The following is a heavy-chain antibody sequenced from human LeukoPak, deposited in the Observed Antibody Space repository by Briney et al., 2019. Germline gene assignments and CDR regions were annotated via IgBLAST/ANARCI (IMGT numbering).Heavy chain of an antibody. Sequence: GGSLRLSCAASGFTFSSYAMHWVRQAPGKGLEWVAVISYDGKMKSYADSVKGRFSTSRDNSKNTLYLQMNSLRAEDTAVYYCAAATPWELPFDYWGQGTLVTVSS. CDR2: ISYDGKMK. J-gene: IGHJ4*02. CDR1: GFTFSSYA. D-gene: IGHD1-26*01. CDR3: AAATPWELPFDY. V-gene: IGHV3-30*04.